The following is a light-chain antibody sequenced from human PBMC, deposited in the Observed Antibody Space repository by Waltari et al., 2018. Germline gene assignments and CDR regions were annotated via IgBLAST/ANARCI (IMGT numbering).Light chain of an antibody. V-gene: IGLV2-23*02. CDR3: SSYAGSSTLVI. Sequence: QPALTPPPAVAGSPARPLTISCSATSTDVGGYNIVSCYHQYPGNAPPLLIYEVSNRPSGVVSRFSGSKSGSTAAPTISALQAEDEADYYCSSYAGSSTLVIFGGGTKLTV. CDR2: EVS. CDR1: STDVGGYNI. J-gene: IGLJ2*01.